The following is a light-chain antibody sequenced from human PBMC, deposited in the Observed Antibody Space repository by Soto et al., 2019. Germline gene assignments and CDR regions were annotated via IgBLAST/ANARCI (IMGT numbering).Light chain of an antibody. CDR1: QSVSNY. CDR3: QQYNNWPPLT. V-gene: IGKV3-11*01. J-gene: IGKJ4*01. CDR2: DAS. Sequence: EIVLTQSPATLSLSPGERATLSCRASQSVSNYLAWYQQKPGQAPRLLIYDASNRATDIPARFSGSGSGTDFTLTISSLQSEDFAVYYCQQYNNWPPLTFGGGTKVDIK.